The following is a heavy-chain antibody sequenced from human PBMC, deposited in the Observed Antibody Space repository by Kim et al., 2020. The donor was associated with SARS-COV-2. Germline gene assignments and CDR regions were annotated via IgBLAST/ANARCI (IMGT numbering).Heavy chain of an antibody. CDR2: ITYDGSNK. J-gene: IGHJ6*01. CDR1: GFTFSSYA. CDR3: ARVPSSSYSVYYYYCMGL. D-gene: IGHD2-21*01. Sequence: GGSLRLSCAASGFTFSSYAMHWVRQAPGKGLEWVSVITYDGSNKYYADSVKGRFTISRDNSKNTLYLQMNSLRAEDTAVYYCARVPSSSYSVYYYYCMGLWGPGTT. V-gene: IGHV3-30-3*01.